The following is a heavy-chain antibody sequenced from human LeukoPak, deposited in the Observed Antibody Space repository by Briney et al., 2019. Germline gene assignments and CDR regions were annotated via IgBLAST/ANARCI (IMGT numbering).Heavy chain of an antibody. CDR2: IHPNSGGT. Sequence: ASVKVSCKASGYTFTGYYMHWVRQAPGQGLEWMGRIHPNSGGTNYAQKFQGRVTMTRDTSISTAYMELSRLRSDDTAVYYCAYSTSRYDYYWGQGTLVTVSS. CDR1: GYTFTGYY. V-gene: IGHV1-2*06. J-gene: IGHJ4*02. D-gene: IGHD5-12*01. CDR3: AYSTSRYDYY.